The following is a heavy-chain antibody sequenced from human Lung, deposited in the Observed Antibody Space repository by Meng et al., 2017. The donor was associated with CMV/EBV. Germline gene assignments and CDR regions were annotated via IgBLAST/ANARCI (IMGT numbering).Heavy chain of an antibody. CDR3: AKDYFSTTGFLDS. D-gene: IGHD2/OR15-2a*01. Sequence: AASGFMFSNYAMSWVRQAPGKGLEWVAAIAGSDSATSHADSVRGRFSISRDNSENTLWLQMNSLRAEDTAMYYCAKDYFSTTGFLDSWGQGTLVTVSS. V-gene: IGHV3-23*01. J-gene: IGHJ4*02. CDR1: GFMFSNYA. CDR2: IAGSDSAT.